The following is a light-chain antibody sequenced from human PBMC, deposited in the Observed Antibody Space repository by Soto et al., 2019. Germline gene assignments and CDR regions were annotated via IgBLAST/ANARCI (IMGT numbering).Light chain of an antibody. CDR3: QQYNNWPWT. Sequence: EIVMTQSPATLSVSPGERATLSCRASQSVSSNLAGYQQKLGQAPRLLIYGASTRATGIPARFSGSGSGTEFTLTISSLQSEDFAVYYCQQYNNWPWTFGQGTKVEIK. CDR2: GAS. CDR1: QSVSSN. J-gene: IGKJ1*01. V-gene: IGKV3-15*01.